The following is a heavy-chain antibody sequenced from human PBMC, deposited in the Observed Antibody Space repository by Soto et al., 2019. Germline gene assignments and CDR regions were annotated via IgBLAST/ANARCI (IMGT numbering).Heavy chain of an antibody. CDR1: GFTFSSYP. Sequence: GGSLRLSCAASGFTFSSYPMSWVRQAPGKGLEWVSAISGSGGSTYYADSVKGRFTISRDNSKNTLYLQMNSLRAEDTAVYYCAKESSGYSGYENGVYYVYWGQGTLVTVSS. CDR3: AKESSGYSGYENGVYYVY. V-gene: IGHV3-23*01. J-gene: IGHJ4*02. D-gene: IGHD5-12*01. CDR2: ISGSGGST.